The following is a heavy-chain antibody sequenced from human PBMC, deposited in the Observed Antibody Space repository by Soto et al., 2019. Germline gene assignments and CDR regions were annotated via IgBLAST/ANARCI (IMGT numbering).Heavy chain of an antibody. Sequence: GGSLRLSCAASGFTFSSYGMHWVRQAPGKGLEWVAVISYDGSNKYYADSVKGRFTISRDNSKNTLYLQMNSLRAEDTAVYYCARRNPDTIFDYWGQGTLVTVSS. CDR2: ISYDGSNK. CDR3: ARRNPDTIFDY. V-gene: IGHV3-30*03. D-gene: IGHD2-2*01. J-gene: IGHJ4*02. CDR1: GFTFSSYG.